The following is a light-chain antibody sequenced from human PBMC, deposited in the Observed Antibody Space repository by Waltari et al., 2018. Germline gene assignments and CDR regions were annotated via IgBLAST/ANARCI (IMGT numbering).Light chain of an antibody. Sequence: EIVLTQSPGTLSLSLGERATVSCRASQSVSRALAWYQQKPGQAPSLLIYGASTRATGIPDRFRGSGSGTDFSLTISRLGTDDFAVYYCQHYLRLPVTFGQGTTVEI. J-gene: IGKJ1*01. CDR3: QHYLRLPVT. V-gene: IGKV3-20*01. CDR2: GAS. CDR1: QSVSRA.